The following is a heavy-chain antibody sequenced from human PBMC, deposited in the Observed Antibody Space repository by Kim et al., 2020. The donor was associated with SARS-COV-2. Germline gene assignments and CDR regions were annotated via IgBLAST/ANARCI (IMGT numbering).Heavy chain of an antibody. CDR2: IYYSGST. D-gene: IGHD3-9*01. CDR3: ASGYILTGPDY. CDR1: GGSVSSGSYY. Sequence: SETLSLTCTVSGGSVSSGSYYWSWIRQPPGKGLEWIGYIYYSGSTNYNPSLKSRVTISVDTSKNQFSLKLSSVTAADTAVYYCASGYILTGPDYWGQGTLVTVSS. V-gene: IGHV4-61*01. J-gene: IGHJ4*02.